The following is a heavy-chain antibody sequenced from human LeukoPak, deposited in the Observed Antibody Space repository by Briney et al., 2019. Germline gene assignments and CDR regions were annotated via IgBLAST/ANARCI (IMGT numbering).Heavy chain of an antibody. CDR3: ARGWVPAAMRTGRTKYYFDY. CDR1: GYTFTSYD. D-gene: IGHD2-2*01. V-gene: IGHV1-8*01. Sequence: ASVKVSCKASGYTFTSYDINWVRQATGQGLEWMGWMNPNSGNTGYAQKSQGRVTMTRNTSISTAYMELSSLRSEDTAVYYCARGWVPAAMRTGRTKYYFDYWGQGTLVTVSS. J-gene: IGHJ4*02. CDR2: MNPNSGNT.